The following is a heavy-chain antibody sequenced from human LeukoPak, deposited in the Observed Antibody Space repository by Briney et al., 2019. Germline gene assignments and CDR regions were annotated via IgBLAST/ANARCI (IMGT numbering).Heavy chain of an antibody. J-gene: IGHJ3*02. V-gene: IGHV3-30*01. Sequence: GGSLRLSCAASGFTFSNYAMHWVRQAPGKGLEWVAVISFDATKEYFGKSVKGRFTISRDNSKATLYLQMHRLRIEDTALYFCARFKVGTNTTQKNAFDIWGRGTEVAVS. CDR1: GFTFSNYA. D-gene: IGHD1-1*01. CDR2: ISFDATKE. CDR3: ARFKVGTNTTQKNAFDI.